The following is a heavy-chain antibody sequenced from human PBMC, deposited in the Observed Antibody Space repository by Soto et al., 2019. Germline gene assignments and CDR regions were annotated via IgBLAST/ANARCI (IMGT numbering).Heavy chain of an antibody. V-gene: IGHV1-69*02. CDR3: ASEGRGATITWYFDL. D-gene: IGHD5-12*01. J-gene: IGHJ2*01. CDR2: IIPILGIA. Sequence: QVQLVQSGAEVKKPGSSVKVSCKASGGTFSSYTISWVRQAPGQGLEWMGRIIPILGIANYAQKFQGRVTITADKSTSTAYMELSSLRSEDTAGYYCASEGRGATITWYFDLWGRGTLVTVSS. CDR1: GGTFSSYT.